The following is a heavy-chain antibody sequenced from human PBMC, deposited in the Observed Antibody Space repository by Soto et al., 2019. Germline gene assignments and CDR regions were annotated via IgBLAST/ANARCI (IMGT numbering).Heavy chain of an antibody. V-gene: IGHV3-49*03. CDR3: SRVPPHRRNMGYEFDY. CDR1: GFSFRDYA. D-gene: IGHD2-15*01. Sequence: PGWSLRLSCTGSGFSFRDYAMVWFPQAPGKIIVGVGFISRERYGGATQLPPSLKGRFWISRDDSKNIAYLEMNSLKDEESVMYHYSRVPPHRRNMGYEFDYRGRGTPGTVSS. CDR2: ISRERYGGAT. J-gene: IGHJ4*02.